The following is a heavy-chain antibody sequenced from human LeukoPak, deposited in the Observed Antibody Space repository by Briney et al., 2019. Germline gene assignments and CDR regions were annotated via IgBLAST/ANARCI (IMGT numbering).Heavy chain of an antibody. D-gene: IGHD4-17*01. J-gene: IGHJ4*02. CDR2: IYYSGST. CDR1: GGSIGSGGYY. CDR3: ARYPTYGDYFDY. V-gene: IGHV4-31*03. Sequence: SETLSLTCSVSGGSIGSGGYYWSWIRQHPGKGLEWIGYIYYSGSTYYNPSLKSRVTISVDTSKNQFSLKLSSVTAADTAVYYCARYPTYGDYFDYWGQGTLVTVSS.